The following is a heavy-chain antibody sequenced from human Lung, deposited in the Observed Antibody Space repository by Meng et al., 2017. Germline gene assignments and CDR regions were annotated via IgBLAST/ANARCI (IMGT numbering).Heavy chain of an antibody. CDR2: IIDSGST. V-gene: IGHV4-34*02. CDR1: GGSCSGYY. Sequence: QVQLQQWVAGLFKPCETLFLHCSVYGGSCSGYYWGWFRQPPGKGLEWIGEIIDSGSTNYNPSLKSRVTISVDTSKNQFSLRVTSVTAADRAVYYCVRRTYSSGWYFDYWGQGTLVTVSS. J-gene: IGHJ4*02. D-gene: IGHD6-19*01. CDR3: VRRTYSSGWYFDY.